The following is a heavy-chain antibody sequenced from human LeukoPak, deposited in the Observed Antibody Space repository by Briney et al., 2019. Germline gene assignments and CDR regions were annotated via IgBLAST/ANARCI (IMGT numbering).Heavy chain of an antibody. V-gene: IGHV3-30*18. D-gene: IGHD2-21*02. CDR3: AKVAKGNIVVVTALDY. CDR1: GLTFSSYA. J-gene: IGHJ4*02. Sequence: GGSLRLSCGASGLTFSSYAMHWVRQAPGKGLEWVAIISYDGSNKFYADSVKGRFTISRDNSKNTLYLQMNSLGPEDTAMYYCAKVAKGNIVVVTALDYWGPGTLVTVSS. CDR2: ISYDGSNK.